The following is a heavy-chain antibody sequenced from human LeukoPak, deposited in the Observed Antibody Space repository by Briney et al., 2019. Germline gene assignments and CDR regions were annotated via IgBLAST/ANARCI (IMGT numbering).Heavy chain of an antibody. J-gene: IGHJ5*02. CDR3: TKDPNGDYVGAFDP. CDR1: GFTFSTFA. CDR2: ITGTHYTT. V-gene: IGHV3-23*01. Sequence: GRSLRLSCAASGFTFSTFAMTWVRQAPGKGLEWVSSITGTHYTTYNTDSVKGRFTISRDNSKNTLYLQMNSLRADDTAAYYCTKDPNGDYVGAFDPWGQGTLVTVSS. D-gene: IGHD4-17*01.